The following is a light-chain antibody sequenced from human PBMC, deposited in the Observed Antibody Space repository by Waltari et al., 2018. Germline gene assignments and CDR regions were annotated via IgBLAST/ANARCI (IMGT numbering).Light chain of an antibody. J-gene: IGKJ4*01. Sequence: DIQMTQSTSSLSASVGDRVTITCQASQDISNWLAWYQQKPGKAPKLLIYSASSLQSGVPSRFSGSGSGTEFTLTISSLQPEDFATYYCQQHNSYPPTFGGGTKVEIK. V-gene: IGKV1D-16*01. CDR2: SAS. CDR3: QQHNSYPPT. CDR1: QDISNW.